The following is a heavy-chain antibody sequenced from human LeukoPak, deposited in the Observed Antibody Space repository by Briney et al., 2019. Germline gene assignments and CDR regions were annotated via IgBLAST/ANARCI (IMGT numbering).Heavy chain of an antibody. CDR2: ISGSGGST. CDR1: GFTFSSYA. J-gene: IGHJ3*02. D-gene: IGHD6-13*01. V-gene: IGHV3-23*01. CDR3: ARSGAAAVLTGAFDI. Sequence: GGSLRLSCAASGFTFSSYAMSWVRQAPGKGLEWVSAISGSGGSTYYADSVKGRFTISRDNSKNTLYLQMNSLRAEDTAVYYCARSGAAAVLTGAFDIWGQGTMVTVSS.